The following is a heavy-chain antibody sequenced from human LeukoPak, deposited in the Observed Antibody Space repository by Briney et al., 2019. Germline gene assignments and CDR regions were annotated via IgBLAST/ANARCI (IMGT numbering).Heavy chain of an antibody. D-gene: IGHD3/OR15-3a*01. Sequence: GGSLRLSCAASGFTFSFYAMHWVRQAPGKGLEWVAVISYAGGDKYYADSVKGRFTISRDNSHNTLSLQRSSLRPTDTAIYYCVRDPRGTVPSSFDHWGQGTPVTVSS. CDR1: GFTFSFYA. V-gene: IGHV3-30*04. J-gene: IGHJ4*02. CDR3: VRDPRGTVPSSFDH. CDR2: ISYAGGDK.